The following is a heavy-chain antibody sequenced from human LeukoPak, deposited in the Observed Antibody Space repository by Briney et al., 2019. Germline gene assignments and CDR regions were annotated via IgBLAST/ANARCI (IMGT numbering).Heavy chain of an antibody. J-gene: IGHJ6*02. CDR1: GFTFSSYA. V-gene: IGHV3-30*04. D-gene: IGHD3-10*01. CDR3: ARDQISMVRGVIITGYYYGMDV. CDR2: ISYDGSNK. Sequence: GGSLRLSCAASGFTFSSYAMHWVRQAPGKGLEWVAVISYDGSNKYYADSVKGRFTISRDNSKNTLYLQMNSLRAEDTAVYYCARDQISMVRGVIITGYYYGMDVWGQGTTVTVSS.